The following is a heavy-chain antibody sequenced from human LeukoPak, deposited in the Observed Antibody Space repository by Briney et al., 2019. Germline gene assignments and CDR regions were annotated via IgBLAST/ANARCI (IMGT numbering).Heavy chain of an antibody. V-gene: IGHV3-43*01. CDR3: ARDGKGYCTGGRCYSSRFDD. D-gene: IGHD2-8*02. Sequence: PGGSLRLSCAASGFTFDDYTMHWVRQRPGKGLEWVSLISWEGSSVFYADSVKGRFTISRDNRKTSLYLQMHSVRTEDTAWYYCARDGKGYCTGGRCYSSRFDDWGQGTLVTV. J-gene: IGHJ4*01. CDR2: ISWEGSSV. CDR1: GFTFDDYT.